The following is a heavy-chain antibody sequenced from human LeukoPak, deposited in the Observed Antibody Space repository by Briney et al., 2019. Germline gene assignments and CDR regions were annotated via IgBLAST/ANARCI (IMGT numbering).Heavy chain of an antibody. Sequence: GESLKISCEASGYTFTHQWIGWVRQLPGTGLEWVGIIYPRDSDTIYSPSFQGHVTISADTSINTAYLEWRSLEASDTAMYYCARHSDVVGAIWGQGTQVTVSS. D-gene: IGHD3-16*01. CDR3: ARHSDVVGAI. J-gene: IGHJ4*02. CDR1: GYTFTHQW. V-gene: IGHV5-51*01. CDR2: IYPRDSDT.